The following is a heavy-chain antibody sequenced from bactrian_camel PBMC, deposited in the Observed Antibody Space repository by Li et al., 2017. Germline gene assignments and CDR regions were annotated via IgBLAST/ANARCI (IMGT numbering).Heavy chain of an antibody. Sequence: QVQLVESVGGSVQAGGSLKLSCAASGAIDNPCGMDWWRQVPGKGLEWVSTINSGGGTTYYADSVKGRFTISRDNAKNTVYLQMNSLKPEDTAVYYCVSGGLYGGLWLNWGQGTQVTVS. CDR2: INSGGGTT. V-gene: IGHV3S25*01. D-gene: IGHD6*01. J-gene: IGHJ4*01. CDR3: VSGGLYGGLWLN. CDR1: GAIDNPCG.